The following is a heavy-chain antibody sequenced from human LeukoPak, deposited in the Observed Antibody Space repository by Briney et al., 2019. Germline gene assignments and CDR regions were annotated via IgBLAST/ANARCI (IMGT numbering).Heavy chain of an antibody. J-gene: IGHJ6*03. Sequence: SQTLSLTCTVSGGSISSGSYYWSWIRQPAGKGLEWIGRIYTSGSTNYNPSLKSRVTISVDTSENQFSLKLSSVTAADTAVYYCARDPKWELLPYYYYYMDVWGKGTTVTVSS. V-gene: IGHV4-61*02. CDR1: GGSISSGSYY. D-gene: IGHD1-26*01. CDR2: IYTSGST. CDR3: ARDPKWELLPYYYYYMDV.